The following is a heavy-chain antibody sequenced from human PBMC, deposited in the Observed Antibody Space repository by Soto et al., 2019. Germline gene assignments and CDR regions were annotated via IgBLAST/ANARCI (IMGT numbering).Heavy chain of an antibody. J-gene: IGHJ5*02. CDR3: AGVPREIDATAGFGP. CDR1: GGSVSSGDYY. D-gene: IGHD3-10*01. Sequence: SETLSLTCTVSGGSVSSGDYYWSWIRQPPGKGLEWIGYIYYSGRSYYNPSLESRVTISLDTSKNQFSLNLSSVSAADTAVYFCAGVPREIDATAGFGPWGQGTLVTVSS. CDR2: IYYSGRS. V-gene: IGHV4-30-4*01.